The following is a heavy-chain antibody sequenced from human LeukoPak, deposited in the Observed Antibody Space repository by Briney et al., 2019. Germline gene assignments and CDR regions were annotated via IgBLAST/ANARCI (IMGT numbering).Heavy chain of an antibody. J-gene: IGHJ4*02. Sequence: PSETLSLTCTVSGGSISSYYWSWFRQPPGKGLEWIGYIYYSGSTNYNPSLKSRVTISVDTSKNQFSLKLSSVTAADTAVYYCARAEDYGDYYFDYWGQGTLVTVSS. CDR3: ARAEDYGDYYFDY. CDR1: GGSISSYY. V-gene: IGHV4-59*01. CDR2: IYYSGST. D-gene: IGHD4-17*01.